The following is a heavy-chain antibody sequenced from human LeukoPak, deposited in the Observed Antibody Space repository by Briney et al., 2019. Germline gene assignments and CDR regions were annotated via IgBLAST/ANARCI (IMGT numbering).Heavy chain of an antibody. CDR1: GGSISSYH. Sequence: SETLSLTCTVSGGSISSYHWSWIRQPPGKGLEWIGYIYYSGSTNYNPSLKSRVTISVDTSKNQFSLKLSSVTAADTAVYYCARGYSSNWYSGFDPWGQGTLVTVSS. CDR2: IYYSGST. D-gene: IGHD6-13*01. CDR3: ARGYSSNWYSGFDP. V-gene: IGHV4-59*01. J-gene: IGHJ5*02.